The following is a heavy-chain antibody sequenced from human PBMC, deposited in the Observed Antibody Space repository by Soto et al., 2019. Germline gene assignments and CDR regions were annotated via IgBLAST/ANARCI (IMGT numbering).Heavy chain of an antibody. CDR1: GYTFTSYG. D-gene: IGHD2-2*01. Sequence: ASVKVSCKDSGYTFTSYGISWVRQAPGQGLEWMGWISAYNGNTNYAQKLQGRVTMTTDKSTSTAYMELRSLRSDDTAVYYCARVPAAKRDYYYGVDVWGQGTTVTVSS. CDR2: ISAYNGNT. J-gene: IGHJ6*02. V-gene: IGHV1-18*01. CDR3: ARVPAAKRDYYYGVDV.